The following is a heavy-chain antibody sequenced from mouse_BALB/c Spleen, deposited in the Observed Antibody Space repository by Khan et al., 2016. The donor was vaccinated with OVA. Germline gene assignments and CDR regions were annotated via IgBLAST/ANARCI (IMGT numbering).Heavy chain of an antibody. J-gene: IGHJ3*01. CDR3: AREGAYYRSDGWFAY. CDR1: GYTFPSYT. V-gene: IGHV1-4*01. Sequence: VQLQQSGAELVRPGASVKMSCKASGYTFPSYTMHWVKQRPGQGLEWIGYINPSNTYTNYNQKFKDRATLTADKSSSTAYMQLSSLTSEDSAVYYCAREGAYYRSDGWFAYWGQGTLVTVSA. D-gene: IGHD2-14*01. CDR2: INPSNTYT.